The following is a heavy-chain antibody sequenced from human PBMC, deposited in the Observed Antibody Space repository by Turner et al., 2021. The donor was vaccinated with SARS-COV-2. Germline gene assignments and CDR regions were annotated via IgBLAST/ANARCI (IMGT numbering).Heavy chain of an antibody. J-gene: IGHJ4*02. CDR2: IKQDASEK. CDR3: ARGRSLEDY. CDR1: GFTISSYW. D-gene: IGHD3-3*01. Sequence: EVQLVESGGDLVQPGGSLRLSCAASGFTISSYWMNWVRQAPGKGLEWVATIKQDASEKYYADSVKGRFTIFRDNANNSLFLHMNSLRAEDTAVYYCARGRSLEDYWGQGTLITVSS. V-gene: IGHV3-7*03.